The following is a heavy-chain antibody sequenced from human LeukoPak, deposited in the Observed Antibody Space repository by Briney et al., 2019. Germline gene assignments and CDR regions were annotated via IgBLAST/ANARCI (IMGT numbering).Heavy chain of an antibody. V-gene: IGHV3-23*01. D-gene: IGHD5-18*01. CDR2: ISGSGGST. CDR3: LWIQLSIDNYYMDV. CDR1: GFTFSSYA. J-gene: IGHJ6*03. Sequence: GGSLRLSCAASGFTFSSYAMSWVRQAPGKGLEWVSAISGSGGSTYYADSVKGRFTISRDNSKNTLYLQMNSLRAEDTAVYYCLWIQLSIDNYYMDVWGKGTTVTVSS.